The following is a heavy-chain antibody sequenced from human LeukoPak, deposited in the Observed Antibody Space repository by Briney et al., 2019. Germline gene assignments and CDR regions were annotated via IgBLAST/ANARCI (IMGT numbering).Heavy chain of an antibody. CDR3: ASPRGFSYGYFDN. CDR1: GGSISSSNAY. D-gene: IGHD5-18*01. V-gene: IGHV4-39*01. Sequence: SETLSLTCTVSGGSISSSNAYWGWIRQPPGKGLEWIGSIYYSKNTYYNPSLKSRVTISADTSKNQFSLTLVSVSATDTAVYYCASPRGFSYGYFDNWGQGTLVTVSS. CDR2: IYYSKNT. J-gene: IGHJ4*02.